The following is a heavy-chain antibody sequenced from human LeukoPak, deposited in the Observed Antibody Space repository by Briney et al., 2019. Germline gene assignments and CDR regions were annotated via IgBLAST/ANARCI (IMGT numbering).Heavy chain of an antibody. D-gene: IGHD3-22*01. CDR1: GFTFSSYS. V-gene: IGHV3-21*01. CDR2: ISSSSSYI. CDR3: ARDGGGQYYYDSSGYYY. J-gene: IGHJ4*02. Sequence: PGGSLRLSCAASGFTFSSYSMNWVRQAPGKGLEWVSSISSSSSYIYYADSVKGRFTISRDNAKNLLYLQMNSLRAEDTAVYYCARDGGGQYYYDSSGYYYWGQGTLVTVSS.